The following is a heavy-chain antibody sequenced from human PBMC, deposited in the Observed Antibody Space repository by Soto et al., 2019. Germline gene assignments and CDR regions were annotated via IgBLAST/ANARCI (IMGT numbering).Heavy chain of an antibody. D-gene: IGHD4-17*01. CDR3: AKEVPYGDSDVPKSLDY. CDR1: GFTLSSYG. J-gene: IGHJ4*02. V-gene: IGHV3-30*18. CDR2: ISYDGSNK. Sequence: WGSLRLSCAASGFTLSSYGMHWVRQAPGKGLEWVAVISYDGSNKYYADSVKGRFTISRDNSKNTLYLQMNSLRAEDTAVYYCAKEVPYGDSDVPKSLDYWGQGTLVTVSS.